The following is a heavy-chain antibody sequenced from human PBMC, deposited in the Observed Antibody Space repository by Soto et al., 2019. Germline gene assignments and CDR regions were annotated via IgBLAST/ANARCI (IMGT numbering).Heavy chain of an antibody. CDR2: ISYDGSNK. D-gene: IGHD6-6*01. CDR1: GFTFSSNA. Sequence: QVQLVESGGCVVQPGRSLRLSCAASGFTFSSNAMHWVRQAPGKRLEWVAVISYDGSNKYYADSVKGRFTISRDNSKNTLYRQMISLRAEDTAVYYCAREYSSSSLHYGMDVWGQGTTVTVSS. J-gene: IGHJ6*02. CDR3: AREYSSSSLHYGMDV. V-gene: IGHV3-30-3*01.